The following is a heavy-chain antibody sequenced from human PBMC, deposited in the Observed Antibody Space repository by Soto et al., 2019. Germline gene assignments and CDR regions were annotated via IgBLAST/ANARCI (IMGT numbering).Heavy chain of an antibody. J-gene: IGHJ3*02. V-gene: IGHV3-23*01. D-gene: IGHD2-21*01. CDR1: GFTFSSYA. Sequence: GGSLRLCCAASGFTFSSYAMSWVRQAPGKGLEWVSAISGSGGSTYYADSVKGRFTISRDNSKNTLYLQMNSLRAEDTAVYYCAKVGFAPGVINDAFDIWGQGTMVTVSS. CDR2: ISGSGGST. CDR3: AKVGFAPGVINDAFDI.